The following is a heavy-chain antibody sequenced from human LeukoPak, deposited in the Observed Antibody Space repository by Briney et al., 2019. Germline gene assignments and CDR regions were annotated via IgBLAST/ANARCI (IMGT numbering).Heavy chain of an antibody. CDR3: ARGPMGGSYYYYYYGMDV. CDR1: GFTFSSYS. D-gene: IGHD1-26*01. V-gene: IGHV3-21*01. J-gene: IGHJ6*02. Sequence: GGSLRLSCAASGFTFSSYSMNWVRQAPGKGLEWVSSISSSSSYIYYADSVKGRFTISRDNAKNSLYLQMNSLRAEDTAVYYCARGPMGGSYYYYYYGMDVWGQGTTVTVSS. CDR2: ISSSSSYI.